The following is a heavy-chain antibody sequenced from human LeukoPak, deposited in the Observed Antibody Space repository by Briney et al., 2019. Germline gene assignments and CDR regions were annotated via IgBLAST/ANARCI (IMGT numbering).Heavy chain of an antibody. CDR2: ISSSSSYI. J-gene: IGHJ6*03. Sequence: PGGSLRLSCAASGFTFSSYSMNWVRQAPGKGLEWVSSISSSSSYIYYADSVKGRFTISRDNAKNSLYLQMNSLRAEDTAVYYCARAGYYDSSGYSPPYYYYYYMDVWGKGTTVTVSS. CDR3: ARAGYYDSSGYSPPYYYYYYMDV. V-gene: IGHV3-21*01. D-gene: IGHD3-22*01. CDR1: GFTFSSYS.